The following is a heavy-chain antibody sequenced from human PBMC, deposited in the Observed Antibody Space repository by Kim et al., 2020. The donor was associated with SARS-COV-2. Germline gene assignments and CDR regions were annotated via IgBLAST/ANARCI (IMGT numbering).Heavy chain of an antibody. J-gene: IGHJ4*02. CDR3: ARVAPPSWLLDY. V-gene: IGHV3-30*04. CDR1: GFTFSSYA. CDR2: ISYDGSNK. D-gene: IGHD5-12*01. Sequence: GGSLRLSCAASGFTFSSYAMHWVRQAPGKGLEWVAVISYDGSNKYYADSVKGRFTISRDNSKNTLYLQMNSLRAEDTAVYYCARVAPPSWLLDYWGQGTLVTVSS.